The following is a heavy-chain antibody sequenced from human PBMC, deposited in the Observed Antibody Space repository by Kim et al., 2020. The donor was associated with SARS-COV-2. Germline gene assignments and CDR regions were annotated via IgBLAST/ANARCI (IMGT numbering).Heavy chain of an antibody. J-gene: IGHJ4*02. CDR1: GFSLSYQY. Sequence: GGSLRLSCAASGFSLSYQYMDWVRQAPGKGLEWVGRARNKANGYSPQYAASVNGRFTISRDDSKNSLYLQLNGLKTEDTAVYYCTGDLVGPTGMAYWGQGTLVTVSS. CDR3: TGDLVGPTGMAY. V-gene: IGHV3-72*01. CDR2: ARNKANGYSP. D-gene: IGHD1-26*01.